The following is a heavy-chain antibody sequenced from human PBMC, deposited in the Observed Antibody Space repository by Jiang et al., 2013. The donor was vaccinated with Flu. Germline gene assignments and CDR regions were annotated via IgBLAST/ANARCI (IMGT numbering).Heavy chain of an antibody. CDR2: IYYSGST. CDR3: ARDGSGFLDY. V-gene: IGHV4-59*01. D-gene: IGHD6-19*01. J-gene: IGHJ4*02. Sequence: GSGLVKPSETLSLTCTVSGGSISSYYWSWIRQPPGKGLEWIGYIYYSGSTNYNPSLKSRVTISVDTSKNQFSLKLSSVTAADTAVYYCARDGSGFLDYWGQGTLVTVSS. CDR1: GGSISSYY.